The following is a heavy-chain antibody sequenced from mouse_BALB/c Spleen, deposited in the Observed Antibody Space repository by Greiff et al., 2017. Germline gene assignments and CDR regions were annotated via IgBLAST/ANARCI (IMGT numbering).Heavy chain of an antibody. CDR3: ARVFSYYGNYGWYFDV. V-gene: IGHV5-4*02. CDR1: GFPFSAYS. J-gene: IGHJ1*01. D-gene: IGHD2-10*01. Sequence: EVKLMESGGGLVKPGGSLNLSFAASGFPFSAYSMYWVRQPPEKGLEWVATISDGGSYTYYPDSVKGRFTISRDNAKNNLYLQMSSLKSEDTAMYYCARVFSYYGNYGWYFDVWGAGTTVTVSS. CDR2: ISDGGSYT.